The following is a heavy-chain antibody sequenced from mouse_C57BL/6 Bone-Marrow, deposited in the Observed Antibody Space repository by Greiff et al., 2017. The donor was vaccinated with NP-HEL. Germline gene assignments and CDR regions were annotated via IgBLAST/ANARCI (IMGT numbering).Heavy chain of an antibody. J-gene: IGHJ3*01. CDR3: ARDYCRPAWFAY. CDR1: GYTFTSYW. CDR2: IYPGSGST. D-gene: IGHD2-13*01. V-gene: IGHV1-55*01. Sequence: QVQLQQSGAELVKPGASVKMSCKASGYTFTSYWITWVKQRPGQGLEWIGDIYPGSGSTNYNEKVKSKATLTVDTSSSTAYMQLSSLTSEASAVYFCARDYCRPAWFAYWGQGTLVTVSA.